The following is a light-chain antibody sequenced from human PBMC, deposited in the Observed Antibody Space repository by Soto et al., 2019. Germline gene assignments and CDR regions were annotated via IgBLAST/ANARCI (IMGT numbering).Light chain of an antibody. CDR1: QDISNF. Sequence: IQMTQSPSSLSASVGDRVTITCQASQDISNFLNWYQQKPGKAPKLLIYGASNLETGVPSRFSGSASDTDFSYIISSLQPEDVATYYCQQYDDLPLTFGGGTKVEIK. CDR2: GAS. J-gene: IGKJ4*01. CDR3: QQYDDLPLT. V-gene: IGKV1-33*01.